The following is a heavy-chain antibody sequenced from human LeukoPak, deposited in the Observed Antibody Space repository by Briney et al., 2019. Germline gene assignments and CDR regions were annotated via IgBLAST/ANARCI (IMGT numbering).Heavy chain of an antibody. CDR2: VNLDGSEK. D-gene: IGHD2-21*02. CDR3: AREVASCGGDCLAP. J-gene: IGHJ5*02. V-gene: IGHV3-7*01. Sequence: GGSLRLSCAASGFTFTSHWMSWVRQAPGKGLEWVARVNLDGSEKYYVDSVKGRFTISRDNAKTSLYLEMNSLRAEDTAVYYCAREVASCGGDCLAPWGQGTLVTVSS. CDR1: GFTFTSHW.